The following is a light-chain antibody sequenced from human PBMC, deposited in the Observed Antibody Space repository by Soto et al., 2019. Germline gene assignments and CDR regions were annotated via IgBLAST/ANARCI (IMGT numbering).Light chain of an antibody. CDR1: QGISKW. V-gene: IGKV1-12*01. Sequence: DIQMTQSPSSVSASVGDRVTITCRASQGISKWLAWYQQKPGEAPKLLIYAASNLRSGVPSRFSGSGSGTDFAPTISSLQPEDFATYYCQQANSLFPLNFGGGTKVEIK. CDR3: QQANSLFPLN. J-gene: IGKJ4*01. CDR2: AAS.